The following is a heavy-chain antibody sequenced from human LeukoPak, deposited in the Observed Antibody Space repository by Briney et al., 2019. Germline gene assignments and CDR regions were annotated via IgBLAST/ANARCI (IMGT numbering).Heavy chain of an antibody. Sequence: PSETLSLTCAVYGGSFSGYYWSWIRQPPGKGLEWIGEINHSGSTNYNPSLKSRVTISVDTSKNQFSLKLSSVTAADTAVYYCARQNSSGCYRIYYYMDVWGKGTTVTISS. CDR2: INHSGST. J-gene: IGHJ6*03. CDR3: ARQNSSGCYRIYYYMDV. CDR1: GGSFSGYY. V-gene: IGHV4-34*01. D-gene: IGHD6-19*01.